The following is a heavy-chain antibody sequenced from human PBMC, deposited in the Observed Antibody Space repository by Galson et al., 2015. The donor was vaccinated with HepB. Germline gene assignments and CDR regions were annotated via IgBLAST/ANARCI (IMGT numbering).Heavy chain of an antibody. J-gene: IGHJ6*02. CDR3: AKDSSGWYGYYYGMDV. D-gene: IGHD6-19*01. V-gene: IGHV3-23*01. CDR2: ISGSGGST. CDR1: GFSFSNYA. Sequence: SLRLSCAASGFSFSNYAMSWVRQAPGKGLDWVSAISGSGGSTYYADSVKGRFTISRDNSKNTLYLQMNSLRAEDTAVYYCAKDSSGWYGYYYGMDVWGQGTTVTVSS.